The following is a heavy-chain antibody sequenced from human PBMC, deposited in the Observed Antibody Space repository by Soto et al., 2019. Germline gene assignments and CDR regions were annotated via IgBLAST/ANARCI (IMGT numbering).Heavy chain of an antibody. D-gene: IGHD3-3*01. Sequence: QITLNESGPTQVKPRQTLTLTCTFSGFSLTTSGVDVGWIRQSPGKAPEWLALIYWDDDKRYRPSLKSRLTITKDTSKNQVVLTMADLDPADTATYYCAHRVLRTVFGLVTTTAIYFDFWGQGTPVAVSS. CDR2: IYWDDDK. CDR1: GFSLTTSGVD. CDR3: AHRVLRTVFGLVTTTAIYFDF. V-gene: IGHV2-5*02. J-gene: IGHJ4*02.